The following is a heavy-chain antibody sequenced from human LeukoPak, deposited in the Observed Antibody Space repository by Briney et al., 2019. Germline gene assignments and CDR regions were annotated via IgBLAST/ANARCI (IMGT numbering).Heavy chain of an antibody. CDR3: ARVQVGATWRHYYYYYMDV. V-gene: IGHV4-34*01. D-gene: IGHD1-26*01. J-gene: IGHJ6*03. CDR1: GGSFSGYY. CDR2: INHSGST. Sequence: KTSETLSLTCAVYGGSFSGYYWSWIRQPPGKGLEWIGEINHSGSTNYNPSLKSRVTISVDTSKNQFSLKLSSVTAADTAVYYCARVQVGATWRHYYYYYMDVWGKGTTVTVSS.